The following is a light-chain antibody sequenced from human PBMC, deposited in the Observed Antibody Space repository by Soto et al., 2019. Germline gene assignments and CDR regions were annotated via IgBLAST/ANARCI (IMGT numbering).Light chain of an antibody. V-gene: IGKV1-5*01. J-gene: IGKJ1*01. Sequence: DIQMTQSPSTLSASVGDRVTITCRASQSISSWLAWYQQKPGKAPKLLIYDASSLESGVPSRFSGRGSGTEFTLTISSLQPDDFATYYCHQYNSYSPWTFGQGTKVEIK. CDR1: QSISSW. CDR3: HQYNSYSPWT. CDR2: DAS.